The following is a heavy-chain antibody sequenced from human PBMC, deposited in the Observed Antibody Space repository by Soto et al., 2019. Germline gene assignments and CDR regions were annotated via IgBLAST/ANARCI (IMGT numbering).Heavy chain of an antibody. Sequence: QVQLVQPGTEVRKPGASVKVSCETSGDTFTNFDLNWVRQASGQGLEWIGWMRADSGHSGHARKFQGRVSMTRHTSRRTAYMELSSLRAEDTAVYYCARYIFGQGFKAWGQGTLVFVSS. CDR1: GDTFTNFD. V-gene: IGHV1-8*01. D-gene: IGHD3-3*02. CDR3: ARYIFGQGFKA. J-gene: IGHJ5*02. CDR2: MRADSGHS.